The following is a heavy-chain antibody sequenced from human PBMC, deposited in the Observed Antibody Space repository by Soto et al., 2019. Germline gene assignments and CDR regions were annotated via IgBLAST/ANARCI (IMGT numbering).Heavy chain of an antibody. D-gene: IGHD2-2*02. J-gene: IGHJ6*02. CDR3: ASLRDIVVVPAAKPVGINANYYYYGMDV. CDR2: ISSSSSYI. CDR1: GFTFSSYS. Sequence: GGSLRLSCAASGFTFSSYSMNWVRQAPGKGLEWVSSISSSSSYIYCADSVKGRFTISRDNAKNSLYLQMNSLRAEDTAVYYCASLRDIVVVPAAKPVGINANYYYYGMDVWGQGTTVTVSS. V-gene: IGHV3-21*01.